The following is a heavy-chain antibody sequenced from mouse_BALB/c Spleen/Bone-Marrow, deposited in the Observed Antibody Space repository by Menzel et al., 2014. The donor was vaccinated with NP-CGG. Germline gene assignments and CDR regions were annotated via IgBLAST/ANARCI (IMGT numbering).Heavy chain of an antibody. V-gene: IGHV7-3*02. J-gene: IGHJ2*01. CDR3: ARDDYGRGY. CDR1: GFTFXDYY. Sequence: EVKLVESGGGLVQPGGSLRLSCATSGFTFXDYYMSWVRQPPGKALEWLGFIRNKANGYTTEYSASVKGRFTISRDNSQSILYLQMNTLRAEDSATYYCARDDYGRGYWGQGTTLTVSS. CDR2: IRNKANGYTT. D-gene: IGHD1-1*01.